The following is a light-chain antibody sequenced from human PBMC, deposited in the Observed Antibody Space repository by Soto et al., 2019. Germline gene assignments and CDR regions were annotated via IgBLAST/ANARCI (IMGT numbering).Light chain of an antibody. CDR1: SSDVGDYNY. J-gene: IGLJ2*01. V-gene: IGLV2-14*01. CDR3: SSYTSSSTLV. Sequence: QSALTQPASVSASPGQSITISCTGTSSDVGDYNYVSWYQQHPGKAPKLMIYDVSNRPSGVSNRFSGSKSGNTASLTISGLQAEDEADYYFSSYTSSSTLVFGGGTKLTVL. CDR2: DVS.